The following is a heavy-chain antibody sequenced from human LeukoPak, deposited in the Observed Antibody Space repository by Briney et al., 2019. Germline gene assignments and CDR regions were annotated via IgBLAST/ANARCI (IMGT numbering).Heavy chain of an antibody. Sequence: PSETLSLTCAVYGGSFSDYYWSWIRQPAGKGLEWIGRIYIRGSTNYNPSLKSRVTMSLDTSKNQFSLKLRSVTAADTAVYYCARDERTMGVVDYWGQGILVTVSS. CDR3: ARDERTMGVVDY. V-gene: IGHV4-4*07. CDR2: IYIRGST. D-gene: IGHD3-10*01. J-gene: IGHJ4*02. CDR1: GGSFSDYY.